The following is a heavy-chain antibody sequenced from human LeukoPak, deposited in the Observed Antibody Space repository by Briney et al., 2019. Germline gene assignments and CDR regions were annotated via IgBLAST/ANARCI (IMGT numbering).Heavy chain of an antibody. V-gene: IGHV3-21*01. CDR3: ARVEGNIVTTTEGYFDY. D-gene: IGHD5-12*01. CDR2: ISSSSSYI. J-gene: IGHJ4*02. CDR1: GFTLSSHS. Sequence: PGGSLRLSCAGSGFTLSSHSMNWVRQAPGKGLEWVSSISSSSSYIYYADSMKGRFTISRDNAKNSLYLQMNSLRAEDTAVYYCARVEGNIVTTTEGYFDYWGQGTLVTVSS.